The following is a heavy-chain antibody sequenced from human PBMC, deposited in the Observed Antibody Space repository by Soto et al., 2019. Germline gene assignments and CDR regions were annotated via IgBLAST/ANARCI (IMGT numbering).Heavy chain of an antibody. V-gene: IGHV4-59*01. CDR2: IYYSGST. CDR3: ARDMGWELLRGYYYYYGMDV. Sequence: QVQLQESGPGLVKPSETLSLTCTVSGGSISSYYWSWIRQPPGKGLEWIGYIYYSGSTNYNPSLKSRVTISVDTSKNQFSLKLSSVTAADTAVYYCARDMGWELLRGYYYYYGMDVWGQGTTVTVSS. J-gene: IGHJ6*02. CDR1: GGSISSYY. D-gene: IGHD1-26*01.